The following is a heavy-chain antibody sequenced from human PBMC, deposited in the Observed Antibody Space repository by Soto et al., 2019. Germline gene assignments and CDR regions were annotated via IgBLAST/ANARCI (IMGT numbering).Heavy chain of an antibody. D-gene: IGHD4-17*01. J-gene: IGHJ5*02. CDR1: GGSISSGGYS. CDR3: ARETTVTSNGFDP. CDR2: IYHSGST. V-gene: IGHV4-30-2*01. Sequence: QLQLQESGSGLVKPSQTLSLTCAVSGGSISSGGYSWSWIRQPPGKGLEWIGYIYHSGSTYYNPSLKSRVTISVDRAKNQFSLKLSSVTAADTAVYYCARETTVTSNGFDPWGQGTLVTVSS.